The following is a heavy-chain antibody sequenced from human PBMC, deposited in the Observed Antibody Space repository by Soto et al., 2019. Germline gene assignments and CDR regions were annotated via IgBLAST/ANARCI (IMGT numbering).Heavy chain of an antibody. CDR1: GFTFSSYG. V-gene: IGHV3-30*18. Sequence: PGGSLRLSCAASGFTFSSYGMHWVRQAPGKGLEWVAVISYDGSNKYYADSVKGRFTISRDNSKNTLYLQMNSLRAEDTAVYYCAKEDTAMVNYYYGMDVRGQGTTVTVSS. CDR2: ISYDGSNK. J-gene: IGHJ6*02. CDR3: AKEDTAMVNYYYGMDV. D-gene: IGHD5-18*01.